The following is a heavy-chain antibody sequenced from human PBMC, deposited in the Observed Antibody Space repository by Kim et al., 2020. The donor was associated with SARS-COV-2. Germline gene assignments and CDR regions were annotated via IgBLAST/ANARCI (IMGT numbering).Heavy chain of an antibody. Sequence: GGSLRLSCAASGFTFSSYAMHWARQAPGKGLEWVAVISYDGSNKYYADSVKGRFTISRDNSKNTLYLQMNSLRAEDTAVYYCARGGKGSYYYGMDVWGQGTTVTVSS. V-gene: IGHV3-30-3*01. CDR3: ARGGKGSYYYGMDV. J-gene: IGHJ6*02. CDR1: GFTFSSYA. D-gene: IGHD5-12*01. CDR2: ISYDGSNK.